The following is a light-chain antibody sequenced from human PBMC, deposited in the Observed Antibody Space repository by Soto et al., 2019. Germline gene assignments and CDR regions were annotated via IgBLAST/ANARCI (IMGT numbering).Light chain of an antibody. CDR1: QPINTY. V-gene: IGKV3-11*01. Sequence: EVLLTQSPATLSFTPGESATLSCRASQPINTYLGWYQQKSGQSPRLLLYDASNRAADIPARFRASGFGTDFTLTISSLKPEDFGTYYCHHRSNWPPEDTFGQGTKLEI. CDR2: DAS. J-gene: IGKJ2*01. CDR3: HHRSNWPPEDT.